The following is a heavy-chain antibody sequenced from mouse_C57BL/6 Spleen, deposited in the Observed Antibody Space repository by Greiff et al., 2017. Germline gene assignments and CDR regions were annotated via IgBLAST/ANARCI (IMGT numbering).Heavy chain of an antibody. CDR1: GYSFTGYY. J-gene: IGHJ3*01. CDR2: INPSTGGT. CDR3: VYDGYYVAWFAY. Sequence: EVQLQQSGPELVKPGASVKISCKASGYSFTGYYMNWVKQSPEKSLEWIGEINPSTGGTTYSKKFKAKATLTIDKSSSTAYMQLKSLASEDSAGYYCVYDGYYVAWFAYWGQGTLVTVSA. V-gene: IGHV1-42*01. D-gene: IGHD2-3*01.